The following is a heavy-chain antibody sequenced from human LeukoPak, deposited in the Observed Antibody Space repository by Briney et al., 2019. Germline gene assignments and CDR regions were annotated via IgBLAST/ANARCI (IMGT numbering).Heavy chain of an antibody. J-gene: IGHJ6*02. CDR3: ARLRRIAAAGTAYYYYYYGMDV. V-gene: IGHV4-59*08. D-gene: IGHD6-13*01. CDR2: IYYSGST. CDR1: GGSISSYY. Sequence: SETLSLTCTVSGGSISSYYWSWIRQPPGKGLEWIGYIYYSGSTNYNPSLKSRVTISVDTSKNQFSLKLSSVTAADTAVYYCARLRRIAAAGTAYYYYYYGMDVWGRGTTVTVSS.